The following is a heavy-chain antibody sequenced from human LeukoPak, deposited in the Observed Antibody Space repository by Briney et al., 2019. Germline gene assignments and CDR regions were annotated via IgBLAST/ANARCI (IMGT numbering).Heavy chain of an antibody. CDR1: GFTFSSYS. D-gene: IGHD2-15*01. Sequence: GGSLRLSCAASGFTFSSYSMNWVRQAPGKGLEWVSSISSSSSYIYYADSVKVRFTISRDNAKNSLYLQMNSLRAEDTAVYYCARSEGGEIVVVVAACFDYWGQGTLVTVSS. CDR2: ISSSSSYI. V-gene: IGHV3-21*01. CDR3: ARSEGGEIVVVVAACFDY. J-gene: IGHJ4*02.